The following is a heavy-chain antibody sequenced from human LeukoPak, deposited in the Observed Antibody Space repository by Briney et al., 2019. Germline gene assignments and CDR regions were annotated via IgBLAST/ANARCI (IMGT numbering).Heavy chain of an antibody. CDR2: TYYRSRWYD. D-gene: IGHD6-19*01. V-gene: IGHV6-1*01. Sequence: SQTLSLTCAISGDSVSSNSGAWNWIRQSPSRGLEWLGRTYYRSRWYDDYAGSMKGRVSISPDTSKNQFSLHLNSVTPEDTAVYYCARDLGNSGWYTFDYWGQGTLVTVSS. CDR3: ARDLGNSGWYTFDY. J-gene: IGHJ4*02. CDR1: GDSVSSNSGA.